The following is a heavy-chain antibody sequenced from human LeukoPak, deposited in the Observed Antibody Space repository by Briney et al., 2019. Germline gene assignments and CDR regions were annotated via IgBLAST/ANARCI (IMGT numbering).Heavy chain of an antibody. CDR3: ARVPLGYCSSTSCHEKYYFDY. CDR2: IYYSGST. D-gene: IGHD2-2*01. V-gene: IGHV4-30-4*08. J-gene: IGHJ4*02. Sequence: PSETLSLTCTVSGGSISSYYWSWIRQPPGKGLEWIGYIYYSGSTYYNPSLKSRVTISVDTSKNQFSLKLSSVTAADTAVYYCARVPLGYCSSTSCHEKYYFDYWGQGTLVTVSS. CDR1: GGSISSYY.